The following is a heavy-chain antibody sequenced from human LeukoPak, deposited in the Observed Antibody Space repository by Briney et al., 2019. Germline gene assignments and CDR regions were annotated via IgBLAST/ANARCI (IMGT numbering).Heavy chain of an antibody. V-gene: IGHV1-8*01. J-gene: IGHJ4*02. CDR2: MNPNSGNT. D-gene: IGHD3-22*01. CDR1: GYTFTSYD. Sequence: GASVKVSCKASGYTFTSYDINWVRQATGQGLEWMGWMNPNSGNTGYAQKFQGRVTMTRNTSISTAYMELSSLRSEDTAVYYCARGPPAGYYYDSSGYEFDYWGQGTLVTVSS. CDR3: ARGPPAGYYYDSSGYEFDY.